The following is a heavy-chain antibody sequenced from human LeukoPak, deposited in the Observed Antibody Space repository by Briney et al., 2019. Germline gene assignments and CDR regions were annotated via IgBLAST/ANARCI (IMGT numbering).Heavy chain of an antibody. J-gene: IGHJ6*03. Sequence: GASVKVSCKASGYTFTSYDINWVRQATGQGLEWMGWMNPNSGNTGYAQKFQGRVTMTRNTSISTAYMELSSLRSEGTAVYYCARGNYPKRLVAPILLGYYYMDVWGKGTTVTISS. D-gene: IGHD6-13*01. CDR3: ARGNYPKRLVAPILLGYYYMDV. CDR1: GYTFTSYD. CDR2: MNPNSGNT. V-gene: IGHV1-8*01.